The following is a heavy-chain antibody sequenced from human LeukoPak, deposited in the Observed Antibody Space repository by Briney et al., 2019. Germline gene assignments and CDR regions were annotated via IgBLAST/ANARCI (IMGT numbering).Heavy chain of an antibody. CDR1: GFSFSRYY. CDR3: TRGVGRGPGAHFDQ. V-gene: IGHV3-11*01. CDR2: IPTSGISV. J-gene: IGHJ4*02. Sequence: GGSLRLSCAASGFSFSRYYMSWVRQTPGKALEWISYIPTSGISVQYADSVRGRFTASRDDAKNSLHLQMDSLRVEDTAVYYWTRGVGRGPGAHFDQWGQGALVIVSS. D-gene: IGHD1-26*01.